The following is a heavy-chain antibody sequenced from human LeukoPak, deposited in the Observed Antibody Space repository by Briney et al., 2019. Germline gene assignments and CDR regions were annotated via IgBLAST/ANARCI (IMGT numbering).Heavy chain of an antibody. CDR1: GFTFSSYS. CDR3: ARDTNYYDSSGYYSSSDFDY. Sequence: GGSLRLSCAASGFTFSSYSMNWVRQAPGKGLEWVSSITSSTNYIYYADSVKGRFTISRDDDKNTLYLQMNSLRAEDTAVYYCARDTNYYDSSGYYSSSDFDYWGQGTLVTVSS. CDR2: ITSSTNYI. J-gene: IGHJ4*02. D-gene: IGHD3-22*01. V-gene: IGHV3-21*04.